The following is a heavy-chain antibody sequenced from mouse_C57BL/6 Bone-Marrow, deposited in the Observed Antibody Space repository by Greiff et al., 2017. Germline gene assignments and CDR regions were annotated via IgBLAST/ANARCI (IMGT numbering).Heavy chain of an antibody. CDR3: ARDSRAQVYYYAMDY. CDR1: GYTFTSYW. CDR2: IDPNSGGT. Sequence: QVQLQQPGAELVKPGASVKLSCKASGYTFTSYWMHWVKQRPGRGLEWIGRIDPNSGGTKYNEKFKSKATLTVDKPSSTAYMQRSSLTSEDSAVYYCARDSRAQVYYYAMDYWGQGTSVTVSS. J-gene: IGHJ4*01. V-gene: IGHV1-72*01. D-gene: IGHD3-2*02.